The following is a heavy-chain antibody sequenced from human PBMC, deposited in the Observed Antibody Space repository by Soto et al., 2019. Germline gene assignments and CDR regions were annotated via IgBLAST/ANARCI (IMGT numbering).Heavy chain of an antibody. V-gene: IGHV1-18*01. J-gene: IGHJ4*02. CDR1: GYTFTNLG. CDR2: ISAYNGDT. Sequence: ASVKVSCKASGYTFTNLGVTWLRESAGQGLEWMGWISAYNGDTIYIEKFQDRVTMTTDTSTTTAYLELRSLRFDDTAVYYCARGDPRVVPSALPYFDSWGQGTLVTVSS. D-gene: IGHD2-2*01. CDR3: ARGDPRVVPSALPYFDS.